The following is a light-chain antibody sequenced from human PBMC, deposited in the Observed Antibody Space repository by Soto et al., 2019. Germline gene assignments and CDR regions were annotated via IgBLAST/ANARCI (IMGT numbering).Light chain of an antibody. V-gene: IGLV2-14*03. J-gene: IGLJ2*01. CDR1: SSYIGAYNF. Sequence: ALTQPAPLFGSPGQSIPISCTGNSSYIGAYNFVSWYQQHPGKAPKLMLYDVNTRPSGVSNRFSGSKSGNTASLTISGLQAEDEADYYCTSWTTSTTMIFGGGTKVTVL. CDR2: DVN. CDR3: TSWTTSTTMI.